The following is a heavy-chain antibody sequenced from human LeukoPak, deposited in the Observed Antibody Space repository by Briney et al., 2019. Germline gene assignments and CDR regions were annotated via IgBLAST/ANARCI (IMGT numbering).Heavy chain of an antibody. V-gene: IGHV4-34*01. CDR2: INHSGST. CDR1: GGSFSGYY. J-gene: IGHJ4*02. D-gene: IGHD2-2*01. Sequence: SETLSLTCAVYGGSFSGYYCSWIRQPPGKGLEWIGEINHSGSTNYNPSPKSRVTISVDTSKNQFSLKLSSVTAADTAVYYCARGGDIVVVPAAIWGQGTLVTVSS. CDR3: ARGGDIVVVPAAI.